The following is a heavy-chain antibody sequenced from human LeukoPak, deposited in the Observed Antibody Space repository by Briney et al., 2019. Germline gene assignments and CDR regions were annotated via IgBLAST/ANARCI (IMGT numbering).Heavy chain of an antibody. Sequence: GASVKVSCKASGYTFTSYGISWVRQAPGQGLEWMGWISAYNGNTNYAQKLQGRVTMTTDTSTSTAYMELRSLRSDDTAVYYCARGVYCSSTSCYVGVEWWFDPWGQGTLVTVSS. CDR1: GYTFTSYG. CDR2: ISAYNGNT. V-gene: IGHV1-18*01. D-gene: IGHD2-2*01. CDR3: ARGVYCSSTSCYVGVEWWFDP. J-gene: IGHJ5*02.